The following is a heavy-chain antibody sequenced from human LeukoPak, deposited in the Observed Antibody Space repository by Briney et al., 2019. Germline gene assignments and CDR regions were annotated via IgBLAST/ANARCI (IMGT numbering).Heavy chain of an antibody. CDR2: MNPNSGNT. CDR1: GYTFTSYD. CDR3: ARGGSSSYQVAYYYYYMDV. V-gene: IGHV1-8*01. J-gene: IGHJ6*03. Sequence: VAPVKVSCKASGYTFTSYDINWVRQATGQGLEWMGWMNPNSGNTGYAQKFQGRVTMTRNTSISTAYMELSSLTSDDTAIYYCARGGSSSYQVAYYYYYMDVWGKGTTVTVSS. D-gene: IGHD6-6*01.